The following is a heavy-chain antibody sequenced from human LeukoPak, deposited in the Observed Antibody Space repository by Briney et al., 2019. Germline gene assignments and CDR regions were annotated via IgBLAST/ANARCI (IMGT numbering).Heavy chain of an antibody. V-gene: IGHV5-51*01. Sequence: GESLKISCQASGYTFNNYWIGWVRQMPGKGLEWMGIINPGDSDPRYSPSFQGRATISADRSISTAYLQWSSLKASDTAMYYCARHGVGSSWFGFDYWGQGTLVTVSS. J-gene: IGHJ4*02. CDR1: GYTFNNYW. CDR3: ARHGVGSSWFGFDY. D-gene: IGHD6-6*01. CDR2: INPGDSDP.